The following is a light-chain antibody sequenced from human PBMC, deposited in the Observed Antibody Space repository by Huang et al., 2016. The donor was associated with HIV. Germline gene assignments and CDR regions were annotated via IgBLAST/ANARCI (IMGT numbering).Light chain of an antibody. CDR1: QSVLYSDGDTY. V-gene: IGKV2-30*01. CDR2: EAS. Sequence: VVLTQSPPLLSVTLGQPASISCKSSQSVLYSDGDTYLNWFHQRPGQSPRRLIYEASIRDSGVPDRVSGSGSGTDFTLEISRVEAEDVGVYYCMQATHWPVTFGGGTTVEIK. CDR3: MQATHWPVT. J-gene: IGKJ4*01.